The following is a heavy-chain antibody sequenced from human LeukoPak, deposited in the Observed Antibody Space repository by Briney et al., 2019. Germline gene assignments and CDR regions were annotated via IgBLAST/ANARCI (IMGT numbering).Heavy chain of an antibody. D-gene: IGHD2-21*02. V-gene: IGHV1-2*02. Sequence: ASVKVSCKASGYTFTAQYMHWVRQAPGQGPEWMGWIYPKTGGTNLAQKFQGRVTMTRDTSISTAYMELSRLTSDDTALYYCARTYTAVHYFDYWGQGTLVTVSS. J-gene: IGHJ4*02. CDR2: IYPKTGGT. CDR3: ARTYTAVHYFDY. CDR1: GYTFTAQY.